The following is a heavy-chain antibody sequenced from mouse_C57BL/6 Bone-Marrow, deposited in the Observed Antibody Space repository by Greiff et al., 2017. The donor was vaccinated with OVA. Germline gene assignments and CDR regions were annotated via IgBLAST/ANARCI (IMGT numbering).Heavy chain of an antibody. CDR3: APDGYYYAMDY. D-gene: IGHD2-3*01. Sequence: QVQLQQSGPELVKPGASVKISCKASGYSFTSYYIHWVKQRPGQGLEWIGWIYPGSGNTKYNEKFKGKATLTADTSSSTAYMQLSSLTSEDSAVDYCAPDGYYYAMDYWGQGTSVTVSS. CDR2: IYPGSGNT. J-gene: IGHJ4*01. CDR1: GYSFTSYY. V-gene: IGHV1-66*01.